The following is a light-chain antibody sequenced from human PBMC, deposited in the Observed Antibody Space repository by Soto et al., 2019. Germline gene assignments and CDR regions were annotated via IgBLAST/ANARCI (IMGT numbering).Light chain of an antibody. CDR2: AAS. CDR3: QQSYSTPFT. J-gene: IGKJ3*01. V-gene: IGKV1-39*01. CDR1: QTITGY. Sequence: DIQMTQSPSSLSASVGDRVTVTCRASQTITGYLNWYQQKPGKAPKLLIYAASSLQSGVPSRFSGSGSGTAFTLTISSLQPEDFATYYCQQSYSTPFTFDPGTKVDIK.